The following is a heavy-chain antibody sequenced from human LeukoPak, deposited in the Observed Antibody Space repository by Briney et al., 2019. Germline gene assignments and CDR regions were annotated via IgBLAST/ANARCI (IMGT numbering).Heavy chain of an antibody. D-gene: IGHD3-22*01. CDR3: ARALGYDSSGYSDAFDI. CDR1: GYSFTSYW. J-gene: IGHJ3*02. CDR2: IYPGDSDT. Sequence: GEYLKISCKGSGYSFTSYWIGWVRQMPGKGLEWMGIIYPGDSDTRYSPSFQGQVTISADKSISTAYLQWSSLKASDTAMYYCARALGYDSSGYSDAFDIWGQGTMVTVSS. V-gene: IGHV5-51*01.